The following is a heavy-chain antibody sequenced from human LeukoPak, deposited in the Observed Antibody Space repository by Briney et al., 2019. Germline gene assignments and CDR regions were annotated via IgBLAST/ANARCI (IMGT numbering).Heavy chain of an antibody. CDR2: ISSSGGST. Sequence: GGSLRLSCAASGFTFSNYAMGWLRQAPGKGLEWVSAISSSGGSTYYADSVKGRFTISRDNSKNTLYLQMNSLRAEDRAVYYCAKAYTSSWDYFDYWGQGTLVTVSS. V-gene: IGHV3-23*01. CDR1: GFTFSNYA. CDR3: AKAYTSSWDYFDY. J-gene: IGHJ4*02. D-gene: IGHD6-13*01.